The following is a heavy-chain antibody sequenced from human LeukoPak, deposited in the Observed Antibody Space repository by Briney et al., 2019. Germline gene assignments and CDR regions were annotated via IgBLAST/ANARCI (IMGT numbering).Heavy chain of an antibody. Sequence: GGSLGLSCAASGFTFSSYSMNWVRQAPGKGLEWVSSISSSSSYIYYADSVKGRFTISRDNAKNSLYLQMNSLRAEDTAVYYCALTYITGIVDAFDIWGQGTMVTVSS. D-gene: IGHD1-20*01. J-gene: IGHJ3*02. CDR1: GFTFSSYS. CDR3: ALTYITGIVDAFDI. CDR2: ISSSSSYI. V-gene: IGHV3-21*01.